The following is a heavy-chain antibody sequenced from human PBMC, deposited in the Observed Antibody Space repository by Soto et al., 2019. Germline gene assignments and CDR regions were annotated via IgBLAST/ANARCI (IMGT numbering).Heavy chain of an antibody. CDR3: ATESMTTVKYYYYYYMDV. J-gene: IGHJ6*03. CDR2: INHSGST. V-gene: IGHV4-34*01. Sequence: SETLSLTCAVYGGSFSGYYWSWIRQPPGKGLEWIGEINHSGSTNYNPSLKSRVTISVDTSKNQFSLKLSSVTAADTAVYYCATESMTTVKYYYYYYMDVWGKGTTVTVSS. CDR1: GGSFSGYY. D-gene: IGHD4-4*01.